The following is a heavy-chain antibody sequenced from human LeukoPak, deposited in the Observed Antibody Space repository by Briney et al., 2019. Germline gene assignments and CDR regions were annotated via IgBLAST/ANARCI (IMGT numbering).Heavy chain of an antibody. J-gene: IGHJ3*02. V-gene: IGHV3-21*01. Sequence: GESLRLSCTASGFTFSNFCMNWVRQAPGKGLEWVSSISSSSSYIYYADSVKGRFTISRANAKNSLYLQMNSLRAEDTAVYYCARDGPETYCSSSSCSAGRAFDIWGQGTMVTVSS. CDR2: ISSSSSYI. D-gene: IGHD2-2*01. CDR1: GFTFSNFC. CDR3: ARDGPETYCSSSSCSAGRAFDI.